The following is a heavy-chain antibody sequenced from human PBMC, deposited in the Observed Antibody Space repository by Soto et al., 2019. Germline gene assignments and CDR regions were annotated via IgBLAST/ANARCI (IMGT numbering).Heavy chain of an antibody. CDR2: INHSGST. J-gene: IGHJ6*02. Sequence: SETLSLTCAVYGGSFSGYYWSWIRQPPGKGLEWIGEINHSGSTNYNPSLKSRVTISVDTSKNQFSLKLSSVTAADTAVYYCARAALLYSSGWNYYYYGMDVRGQGTTVTVSS. V-gene: IGHV4-34*01. CDR3: ARAALLYSSGWNYYYYGMDV. D-gene: IGHD6-19*01. CDR1: GGSFSGYY.